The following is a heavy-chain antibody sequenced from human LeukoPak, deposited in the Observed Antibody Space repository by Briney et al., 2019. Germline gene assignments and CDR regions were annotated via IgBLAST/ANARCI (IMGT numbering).Heavy chain of an antibody. CDR3: ARDSGNYLDAFDI. J-gene: IGHJ3*02. CDR2: ISGSGGST. D-gene: IGHD1-7*01. Sequence: GGSLRLSCAASGFTFSSYGMSWVRQAPGKGLEWVSAISGSGGSTYYADSVKGRFTISRDNSKNTLYLQMNSLRAEDTAVYYCARDSGNYLDAFDIWGQGTVVTVSS. V-gene: IGHV3-23*01. CDR1: GFTFSSYG.